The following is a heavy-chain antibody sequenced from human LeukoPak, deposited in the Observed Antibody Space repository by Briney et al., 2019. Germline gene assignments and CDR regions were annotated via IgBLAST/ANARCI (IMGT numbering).Heavy chain of an antibody. CDR2: IYHSGST. CDR3: ARGGDYYDSSGYFGWFDP. Sequence: PSETLSLTCAVSGGSISSGGYSWSWIRQPPGKGLEWIGYIYHSGSTYYNPSLKSRVTISVDRSKNQFSLELSSVTAADTAVYYCARGGDYYDSSGYFGWFDPWGQGTLVTVSS. CDR1: GGSISSGGYS. V-gene: IGHV4-30-2*01. D-gene: IGHD3-22*01. J-gene: IGHJ5*02.